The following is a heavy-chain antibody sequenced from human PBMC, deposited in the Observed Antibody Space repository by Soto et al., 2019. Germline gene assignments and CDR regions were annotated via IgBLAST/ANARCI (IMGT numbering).Heavy chain of an antibody. D-gene: IGHD5-12*01. Sequence: GGSLRLSCAASGFTFSSYGMHWVRQAPGKGLEWVAVIWYDGSNKYYADSVKGRFTISRDNSKNTLYLQMNSLRAEDTAVYYCARDGSGSYLVQPLDYWGQGTLVTVSS. J-gene: IGHJ4*02. CDR2: IWYDGSNK. V-gene: IGHV3-33*01. CDR1: GFTFSSYG. CDR3: ARDGSGSYLVQPLDY.